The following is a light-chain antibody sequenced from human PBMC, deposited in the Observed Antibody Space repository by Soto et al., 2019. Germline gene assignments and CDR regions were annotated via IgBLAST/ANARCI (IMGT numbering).Light chain of an antibody. CDR2: GAS. J-gene: IGKJ1*01. CDR3: LRYNAFSQT. V-gene: IGKV1-5*01. CDR1: QSMNDW. Sequence: DIQMTQSPSTLSASVGDRVTITCRASQSMNDWLAWFQQKPGKAPKVLIYGASTLQSGVPSRFSGSGSGTEFTLTIDGLQPDDVATYYCLRYNAFSQTFGQGTKVEL.